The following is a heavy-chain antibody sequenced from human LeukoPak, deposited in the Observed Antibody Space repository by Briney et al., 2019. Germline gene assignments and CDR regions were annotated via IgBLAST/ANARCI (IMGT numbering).Heavy chain of an antibody. J-gene: IGHJ6*03. CDR1: GYTFTSYG. CDR2: ISAYNGKT. Sequence: ASVKVSCKCSGYTFTSYGISWVRQALGQGLEWMGWISAYNGKTKYAQKLKGRVTMTTDTSTSTAYMELRSLRSDDTAVYYGARERADISIYEGVSPRYYMDVWGKGTTVTVSS. D-gene: IGHD3-3*01. V-gene: IGHV1-18*01. CDR3: ARERADISIYEGVSPRYYMDV.